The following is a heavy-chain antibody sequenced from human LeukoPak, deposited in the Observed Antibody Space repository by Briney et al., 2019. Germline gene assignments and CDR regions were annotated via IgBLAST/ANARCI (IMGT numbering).Heavy chain of an antibody. Sequence: GGSLRLSCEASGFTFNTHAMSWVRQAPGKGLEWVASVTSSGRTPYYADSVKGRFTISRDNSKNTLYLQMNSLRGEDTAVYYCAKDRPNFYETSGSYYKIKGDFWGQGSLVTVSS. D-gene: IGHD3-10*01. CDR3: AKDRPNFYETSGSYYKIKGDF. J-gene: IGHJ4*02. CDR2: VTSSGRTP. V-gene: IGHV3-23*01. CDR1: GFTFNTHA.